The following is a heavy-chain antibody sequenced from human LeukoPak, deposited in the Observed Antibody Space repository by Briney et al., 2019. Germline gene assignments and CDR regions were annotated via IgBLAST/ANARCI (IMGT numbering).Heavy chain of an antibody. CDR2: INHSGST. J-gene: IGHJ6*03. Sequence: SETLSLTCTVSGGSISSYYWSWIRQPPGKGLEWIGEINHSGSTNYNPSLKSRVTISVDTSKNQFSLKLSSVTAADTAVYYCARASGVRYCSGGSCKRVYYYYYYMDVWGKGTTVTVSS. CDR1: GGSISSYY. V-gene: IGHV4-34*01. D-gene: IGHD2-15*01. CDR3: ARASGVRYCSGGSCKRVYYYYYYMDV.